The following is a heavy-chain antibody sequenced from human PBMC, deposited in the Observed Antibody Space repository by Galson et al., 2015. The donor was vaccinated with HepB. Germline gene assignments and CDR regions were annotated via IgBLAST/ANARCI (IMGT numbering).Heavy chain of an antibody. Sequence: CAISGDSVSSSTGAWNWIRQSPSRGLEWLGRTFYRSKWYNDYALSVKSRITISPDTSKNQLSLQLNSVTPEDTAVYYCAKGEYSSRWSFANWGQGTLVTVSS. CDR3: AKGEYSSRWSFAN. CDR1: GDSVSSSTGA. CDR2: TFYRSKWYN. J-gene: IGHJ4*02. D-gene: IGHD6-13*01. V-gene: IGHV6-1*01.